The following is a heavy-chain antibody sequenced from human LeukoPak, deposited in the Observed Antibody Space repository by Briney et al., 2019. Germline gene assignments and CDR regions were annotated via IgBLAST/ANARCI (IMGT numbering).Heavy chain of an antibody. CDR3: ARGGYSSSWYLGGY. J-gene: IGHJ4*02. D-gene: IGHD6-13*01. Sequence: PSETLSLTCTVSGGSISSYYRSWIRQPPGKGLEWVSSISSSSSYIYYADSVKGRFTISRDNAKNSLYLQMNSLRAEDTAVYYCARGGYSSSWYLGGYWGQGTLVTVSS. CDR1: GGSISSYY. CDR2: ISSSSSYI. V-gene: IGHV3-21*01.